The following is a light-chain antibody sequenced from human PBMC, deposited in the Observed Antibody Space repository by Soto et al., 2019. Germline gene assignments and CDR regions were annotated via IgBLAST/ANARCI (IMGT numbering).Light chain of an antibody. Sequence: EVVMTQSPAILSVSPGDTATISCRATQSVDSNLAWYQQKPGQAPRLLISGASTRATAIPARFSGSGSGTEFTLTISSLQSEDFAVYYCQQYNNWPRTFGQGTKVDIK. CDR3: QQYNNWPRT. CDR1: QSVDSN. J-gene: IGKJ1*01. V-gene: IGKV3-15*01. CDR2: GAS.